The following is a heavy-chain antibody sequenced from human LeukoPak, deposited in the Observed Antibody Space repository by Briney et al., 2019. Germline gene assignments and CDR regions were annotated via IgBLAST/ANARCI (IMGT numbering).Heavy chain of an antibody. CDR2: INHSGST. V-gene: IGHV4-34*01. CDR1: GVAFSGYY. CDR3: ARGLRSGGTCALDY. D-gene: IGHD2-15*01. J-gene: IGHJ4*02. Sequence: PSETLSLTCAVYGVAFSGYYWSWIRQPPGKGLEWIGEINHSGSTNYNPSLKSRVTISVDTSKNQFSLKLSSVTAADTAVYYWARGLRSGGTCALDYWGQGTLVTVSS.